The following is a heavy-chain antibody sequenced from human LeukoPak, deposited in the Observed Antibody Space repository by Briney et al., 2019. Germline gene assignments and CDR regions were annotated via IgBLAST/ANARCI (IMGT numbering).Heavy chain of an antibody. J-gene: IGHJ3*02. Sequence: GGSLRLSCAASGFTFSSYAMHWVRQAPGKGLEWVAVISYDGSNKYYADSVKGRFTISRDNSKNTLYLQMNSLRAEDTAVYYCAKQGYYYDSSGYYLGAFDIWGQGTMVTVSS. D-gene: IGHD3-22*01. V-gene: IGHV3-30*04. CDR1: GFTFSSYA. CDR3: AKQGYYYDSSGYYLGAFDI. CDR2: ISYDGSNK.